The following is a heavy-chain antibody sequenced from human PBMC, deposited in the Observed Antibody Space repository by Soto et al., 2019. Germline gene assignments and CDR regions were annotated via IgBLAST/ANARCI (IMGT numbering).Heavy chain of an antibody. J-gene: IGHJ3*02. CDR3: ARKAIVVVVAATIPDAFDI. Sequence: SETLSPTCAVYGGSFSGYYWSWIRQPPGKGLEWIGEINHSGSTNYNPSLKSRVTISVDTSKIQFSLKLSSVTAADTAVYYCARKAIVVVVAATIPDAFDIWGQGTMVTVSS. V-gene: IGHV4-34*01. D-gene: IGHD2-15*01. CDR1: GGSFSGYY. CDR2: INHSGST.